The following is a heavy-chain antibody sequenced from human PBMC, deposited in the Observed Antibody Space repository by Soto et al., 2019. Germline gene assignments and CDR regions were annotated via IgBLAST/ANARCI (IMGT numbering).Heavy chain of an antibody. V-gene: IGHV3-7*03. J-gene: IGHJ4*02. Sequence: GGSLRLSCVASGFTFRNYWMTWVRQAPGKGLERAANINNDGSETYYVESVKGRFTISRDNAMNSVYLQISDLRAEDTAVYYCTRDCGWQTFDYWGQGALVTVSS. CDR2: INNDGSET. CDR1: GFTFRNYW. D-gene: IGHD2-21*01. CDR3: TRDCGWQTFDY.